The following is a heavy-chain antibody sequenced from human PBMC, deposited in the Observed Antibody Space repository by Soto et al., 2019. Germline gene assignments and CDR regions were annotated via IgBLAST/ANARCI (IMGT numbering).Heavy chain of an antibody. V-gene: IGHV3-30*03. CDR1: GFTFSSYG. D-gene: IGHD3-16*01. Sequence: GGSLRLSCAASGFTFSSYGMHWVRQAPGKGLEWVAVISYDGSNKYYADSVKVRFTISRDNSKNSLYLQMNSLRGAVTAVYYRATYTGRDSSPGRYWGQGTLVSVSS. J-gene: IGHJ4*02. CDR2: ISYDGSNK. CDR3: ATYTGRDSSPGRY.